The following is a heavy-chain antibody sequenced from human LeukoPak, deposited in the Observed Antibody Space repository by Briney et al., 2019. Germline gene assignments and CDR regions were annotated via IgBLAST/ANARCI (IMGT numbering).Heavy chain of an antibody. V-gene: IGHV3-30*03. J-gene: IGHJ6*02. Sequence: GGSLRLSCAASGFTFSSYEMNWVRQAPGKGLEWVAGISYDGNYKYYVDSVKGRFTISRDNSKSTLYLQMNSLRAGDTAIYYCARGNYGGDEGYYYYYGMDVWGQGTTVTVSS. CDR1: GFTFSSYE. CDR2: ISYDGNYK. D-gene: IGHD4-23*01. CDR3: ARGNYGGDEGYYYYYGMDV.